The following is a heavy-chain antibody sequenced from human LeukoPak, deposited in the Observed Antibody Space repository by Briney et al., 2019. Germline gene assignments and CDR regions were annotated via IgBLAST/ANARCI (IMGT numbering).Heavy chain of an antibody. CDR3: ARARDYYDSSGYTPHAFDI. J-gene: IGHJ3*02. D-gene: IGHD3-22*01. V-gene: IGHV4-59*01. CDR1: GGSISSYY. CDR2: IYYSGST. Sequence: SETLSLTCSVSGGSISSYYWSWIRQPPGKGLEWIGYIYYSGSTNYNPSLKSRVTISVDKSKNQFSLKLSSVTAADTAVYYCARARDYYDSSGYTPHAFDIWGQGTMVTVSS.